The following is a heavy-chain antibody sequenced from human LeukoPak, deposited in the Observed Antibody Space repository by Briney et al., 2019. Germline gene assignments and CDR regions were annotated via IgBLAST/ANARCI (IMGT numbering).Heavy chain of an antibody. J-gene: IGHJ3*02. CDR3: ARARRDGYKKPYAFDI. V-gene: IGHV1-8*01. D-gene: IGHD5-24*01. CDR2: MNPNSGNT. Sequence: ASVKVSCKASGYKFTSYDINWVRQATGQGLEWMGWMNPNSGNTGYAQKFQGRVTMTRNTSISTAYMELSSLRSEDTAVYYCARARRDGYKKPYAFDIWGQGTMVTVSS. CDR1: GYKFTSYD.